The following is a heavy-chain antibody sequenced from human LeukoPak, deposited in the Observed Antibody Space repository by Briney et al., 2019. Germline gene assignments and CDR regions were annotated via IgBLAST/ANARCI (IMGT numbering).Heavy chain of an antibody. CDR2: VNHSGST. V-gene: IGHV4-34*01. J-gene: IGHJ4*02. D-gene: IGHD3-16*01. Sequence: PSETLSLTCAVYGGSFSGYYWSWIRQPPGKGLEWIGEVNHSGSTNYSPSLKSRVTISVDTSKNQFSLKLSSVTAADTAVYSCARVPPPGATAYGVVDYWGQGTLDTVSS. CDR3: ARVPPPGATAYGVVDY. CDR1: GGSFSGYY.